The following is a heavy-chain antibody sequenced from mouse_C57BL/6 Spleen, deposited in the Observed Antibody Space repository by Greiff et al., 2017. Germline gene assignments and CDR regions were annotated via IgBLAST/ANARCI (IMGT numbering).Heavy chain of an antibody. CDR3: AREDYSDDYYAMDY. CDR1: GYAFSSYW. D-gene: IGHD2-12*01. V-gene: IGHV1-80*01. Sequence: QVQLKESGAELVKPGASVKISCKASGYAFSSYWMNWVKQRPGKGLEWIGQIYPGDGDTNYNGKFKSKATLTVDKSSSTAYMQLSSLTSEDSAVYYCAREDYSDDYYAMDYWGQGTSVTVSS. J-gene: IGHJ4*01. CDR2: IYPGDGDT.